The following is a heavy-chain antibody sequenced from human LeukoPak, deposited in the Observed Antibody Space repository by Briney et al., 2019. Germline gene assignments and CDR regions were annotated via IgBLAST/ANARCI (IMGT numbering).Heavy chain of an antibody. CDR1: GYTFTGYY. V-gene: IGHV1-2*02. CDR2: IDPNSGGT. D-gene: IGHD3-10*01. CDR3: AASLWFGIYPDY. Sequence: ASVKVSCKTSGYTFTGYYLHWVRQAPGQGLEWMGWIDPNSGGTNSAQNFQGRVTMTRDTYISTAYMELRRLRSDDTAVYYCAASLWFGIYPDYWGQGSLVTVSS. J-gene: IGHJ4*02.